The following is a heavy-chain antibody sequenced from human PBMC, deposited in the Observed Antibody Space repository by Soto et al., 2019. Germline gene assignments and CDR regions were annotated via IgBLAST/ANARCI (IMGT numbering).Heavy chain of an antibody. CDR1: GYSFTSYW. J-gene: IGHJ6*02. V-gene: IGHV5-51*01. Sequence: PGESLKISCKGSGYSFTSYWIGWVRQMPGKGLEWMGITYPGDSDTRYSPSFQGQVTISADKSISTAYLQWSSLKASDTAMYYCARLNLGYCSSTSCYSYYGMDVWGQGTTVTVSS. CDR3: ARLNLGYCSSTSCYSYYGMDV. CDR2: TYPGDSDT. D-gene: IGHD2-2*01.